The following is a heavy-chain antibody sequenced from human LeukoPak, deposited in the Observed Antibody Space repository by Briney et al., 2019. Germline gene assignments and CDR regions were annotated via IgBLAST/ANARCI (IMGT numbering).Heavy chain of an antibody. D-gene: IGHD3-3*01. V-gene: IGHV4-59*01. CDR2: IYYSGST. J-gene: IGHJ6*02. Sequence: PSETLSLTCTVSGGSISSYYWSWIRQPPGKGLEWVGYIYYSGSTNYNPSLRSRVNLSEDTSKHQFSLKLSSVAAADTAVHYCARGAYYDLWSGYYRKYYGMDVSGQGTTVTVS. CDR3: ARGAYYDLWSGYYRKYYGMDV. CDR1: GGSISSYY.